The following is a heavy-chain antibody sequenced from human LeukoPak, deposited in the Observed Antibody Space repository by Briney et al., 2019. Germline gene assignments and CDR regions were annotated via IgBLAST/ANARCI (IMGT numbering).Heavy chain of an antibody. Sequence: GGSLRLSCAASGFTFSSYWMSWVRQAPGKGLEWVANIKQDGSEKYYVDSVKGRFTISRDNAKNSLYLQMNSLRAEDTAVYYCARDKGDFWSGYYLFDYWGQGPRSPSPQ. J-gene: IGHJ4*02. V-gene: IGHV3-7*01. D-gene: IGHD3-3*01. CDR2: IKQDGSEK. CDR1: GFTFSSYW. CDR3: ARDKGDFWSGYYLFDY.